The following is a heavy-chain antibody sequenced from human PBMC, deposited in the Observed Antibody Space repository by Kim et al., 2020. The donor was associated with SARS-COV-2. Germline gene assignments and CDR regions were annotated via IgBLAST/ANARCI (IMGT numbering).Heavy chain of an antibody. CDR2: IYYSGST. D-gene: IGHD4-17*01. Sequence: SETLSLTCTVSGGSISSYYWSWIRQPPGKGLEWIGYIYYSGSTNYNPSLKSRVTITVDTSKNQFSLKLSSVTDADTAVYYCARATTVAVSPFDYWGQGTLVTVSS. CDR1: GGSISSYY. V-gene: IGHV4-59*13. J-gene: IGHJ4*02. CDR3: ARATTVAVSPFDY.